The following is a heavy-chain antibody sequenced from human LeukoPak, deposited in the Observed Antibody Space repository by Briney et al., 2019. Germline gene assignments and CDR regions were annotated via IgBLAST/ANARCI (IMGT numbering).Heavy chain of an antibody. D-gene: IGHD3-22*01. Sequence: SETLSLTCAVSGGSISSGGYYWSWIRQHPGEGLEWIGYIYYSGSTYYNSSLKSRVTISVDTSKNQFSLKLSSVTAADTAVYYCARDFIGGAYYYDSSGYWGQGTLVTVSS. J-gene: IGHJ4*02. V-gene: IGHV4-31*11. CDR1: GGSISSGGYY. CDR3: ARDFIGGAYYYDSSGY. CDR2: IYYSGST.